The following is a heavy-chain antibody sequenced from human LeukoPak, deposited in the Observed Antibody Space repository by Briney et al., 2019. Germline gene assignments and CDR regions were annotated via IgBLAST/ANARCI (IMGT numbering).Heavy chain of an antibody. CDR2: INPNSGGT. V-gene: IGHV1-2*02. D-gene: IGHD3-10*01. CDR3: ARGLFARGSFDP. J-gene: IGHJ5*02. CDR1: GYTLTGYY. Sequence: ASVKVSCKASGYTLTGYYMHWVRQAPGQGLEWMGWINPNSGGTNYAQKFQGRVTMTRDTSISTAYMELSRLRSDDTAVYYCARGLFARGSFDPWGQGTLVTVSS.